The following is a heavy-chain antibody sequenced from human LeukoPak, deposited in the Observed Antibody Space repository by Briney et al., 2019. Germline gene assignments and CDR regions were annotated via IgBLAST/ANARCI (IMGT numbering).Heavy chain of an antibody. CDR3: ATGGGGSYSY. CDR1: GYTLTELS. Sequence: GASVKVSCKVSGYTLTELSMHWVRQAPGKGLEWMGGFDPEDAETIYTQKFQGRVTMTEDTSTDTAYMDLSRLRSEDTAVYYCATGGGGSYSYWGQGTLVTVSS. D-gene: IGHD1-26*01. J-gene: IGHJ4*02. CDR2: FDPEDAET. V-gene: IGHV1-24*01.